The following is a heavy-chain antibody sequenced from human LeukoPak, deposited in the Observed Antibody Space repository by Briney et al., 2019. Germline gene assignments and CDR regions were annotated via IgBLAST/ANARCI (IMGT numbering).Heavy chain of an antibody. Sequence: GGSLRLSCAASGFTFSSYAMSWVRQAPGKGLEWVSAISGSGGSTYYADSVKGRFTISRDNSKNTLYLQMNSLRAEDTAVYYCAKDYYDSSGYYWGGHAFDIWGQGTMVTVSS. J-gene: IGHJ3*02. V-gene: IGHV3-23*01. CDR1: GFTFSSYA. D-gene: IGHD3-22*01. CDR3: AKDYYDSSGYYWGGHAFDI. CDR2: ISGSGGST.